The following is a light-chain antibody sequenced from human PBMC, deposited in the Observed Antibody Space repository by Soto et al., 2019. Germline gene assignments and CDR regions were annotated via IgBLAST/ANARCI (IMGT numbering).Light chain of an antibody. V-gene: IGLV2-8*01. CDR2: EVN. Sequence: QSALTQPPSAPGSPGQSVTISCTGTSGDVGGYNYVSWYQQHPGKAPKLMIYEVNKRPSGIPERFSGSNSGNTATLTISRVEAGDEADYYCQVWDTSSDHVVFGGGTKVTVL. CDR3: QVWDTSSDHVV. CDR1: SGDVGGYNY. J-gene: IGLJ2*01.